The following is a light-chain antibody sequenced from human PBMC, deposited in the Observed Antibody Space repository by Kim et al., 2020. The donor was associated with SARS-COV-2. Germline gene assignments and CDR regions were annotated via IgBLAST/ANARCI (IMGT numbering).Light chain of an antibody. Sequence: SYELTQPPSVSVSPGQTASITCSGDYLGNKYASWYQQKPGQSPVLVIYQDTKRPSGIPERFSGSNSGNTATLTISGTQALDEADYYCQAWDSSTGVFGTGTKVTVL. J-gene: IGLJ1*01. CDR1: YLGNKY. CDR2: QDT. CDR3: QAWDSSTGV. V-gene: IGLV3-1*01.